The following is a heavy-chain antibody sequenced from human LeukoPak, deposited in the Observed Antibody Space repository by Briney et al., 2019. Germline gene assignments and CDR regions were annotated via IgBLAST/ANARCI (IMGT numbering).Heavy chain of an antibody. V-gene: IGHV1-18*01. CDR2: ISAYNGNT. Sequence: ASVKVSCKASGYTFTSYGISWVRQAPGQGLEWMGWISAYNGNTNYAQKLQGRVTMTTDTSTSTAYMELRSLRSDDTAVYYCARDPAYSSGWYLSDHYYYGMDVWGQGTTVTVSS. D-gene: IGHD6-19*01. CDR1: GYTFTSYG. CDR3: ARDPAYSSGWYLSDHYYYGMDV. J-gene: IGHJ6*02.